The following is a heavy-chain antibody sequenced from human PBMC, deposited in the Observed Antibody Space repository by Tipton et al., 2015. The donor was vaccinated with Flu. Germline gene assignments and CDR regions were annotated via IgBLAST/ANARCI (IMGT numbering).Heavy chain of an antibody. Sequence: QVQLVQSGAEVKKPGASVRVSCKASGYTFSDYYIHWVRQAPGQGLGWMGWINPNNGDTHYTQRFQGRVTMTRDTSISTAHMELSSLRSDDTAVYYCATNARLDYWGHGTLVTVSS. CDR2: INPNNGDT. CDR3: ATNARLDY. J-gene: IGHJ4*01. V-gene: IGHV1-2*02. D-gene: IGHD6-6*01. CDR1: GYTFSDYY.